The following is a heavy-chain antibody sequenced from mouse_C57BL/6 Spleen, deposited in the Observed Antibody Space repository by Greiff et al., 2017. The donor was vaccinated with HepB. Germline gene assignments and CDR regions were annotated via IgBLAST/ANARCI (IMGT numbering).Heavy chain of an antibody. CDR1: GYSFTGYY. V-gene: IGHV1-42*01. J-gene: IGHJ1*03. D-gene: IGHD3-3*01. CDR2: INPSTGGT. CDR3: ARWMGWDGYWYFDV. Sequence: VHVKQSGPELVKPGASVKISCKASGYSFTGYYMNWVKQSPEKSLEWIGEINPSTGGTTYNQKFKAKATLTVDKSSSTAYMQLKSLTSEDSAVYYCARWMGWDGYWYFDVWGTGTTVTVSS.